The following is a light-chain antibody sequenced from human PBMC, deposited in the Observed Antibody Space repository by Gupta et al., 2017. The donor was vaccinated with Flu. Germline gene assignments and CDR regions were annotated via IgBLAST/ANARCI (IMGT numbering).Light chain of an antibody. CDR1: NIASKR. V-gene: IGLV3-21*02. CDR2: DDS. Sequence: SYVLTQPPSVSVAPGQTARITCGGDNIASKRVYWYQQKPGQGPVLVVYDDSDRPSGIPERFSGSNSGNTATLTISRVEAGAEADYYCQVWDINSQQLVFGGGTKLTVL. J-gene: IGLJ3*02. CDR3: QVWDINSQQLV.